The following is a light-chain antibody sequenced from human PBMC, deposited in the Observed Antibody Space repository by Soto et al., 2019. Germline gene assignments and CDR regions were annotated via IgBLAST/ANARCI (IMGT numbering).Light chain of an antibody. J-gene: IGKJ4*02. CDR2: TAS. CDR3: QQAYSTPR. CDR1: QDIAGF. V-gene: IGKV1D-12*01. Sequence: IQGTHAPSSVSASMGYRVSITFRSIQDIAGFLAWYQHKPGRAPELLIRTASSLQSGVPSRFSGSGSGTDFTLTINSLQPEDSATYYCQQAYSTPRFGGGTKV.